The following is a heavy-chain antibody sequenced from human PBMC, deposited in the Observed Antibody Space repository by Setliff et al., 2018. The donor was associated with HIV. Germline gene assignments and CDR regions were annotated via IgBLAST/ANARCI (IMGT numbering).Heavy chain of an antibody. CDR3: ARDTAFLKEGTEY. V-gene: IGHV4-39*02. CDR1: GDSISGSDYY. CDR2: VYYNGVT. D-gene: IGHD5-18*01. J-gene: IGHJ4*02. Sequence: SETLSLTCTVSGDSISGSDYYWAWIRQPPGKGLEWIGSVYYNGVTYYNPSLKSRVTISVDTSKNQFSLRLNSVSAADTAVCFCARDTAFLKEGTEYWGQGTLVTVSS.